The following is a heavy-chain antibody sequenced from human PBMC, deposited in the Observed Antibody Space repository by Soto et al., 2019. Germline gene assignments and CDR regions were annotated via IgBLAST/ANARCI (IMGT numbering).Heavy chain of an antibody. CDR3: AKDQDDGGNSYFDY. CDR1: GFTFKNFL. D-gene: IGHD4-17*01. CDR2: ISGSGRGT. J-gene: IGHJ4*02. V-gene: IGHV3-23*01. Sequence: PVGSLRLSCAASGFTFKNFLMSWVRQAPGMGLEWVSSISGSGRGTFYAGSVKGRFTISRDNSKNTLSLQMNSLRVEDTGVYFCAKDQDDGGNSYFDYWGQGTQVTVSS.